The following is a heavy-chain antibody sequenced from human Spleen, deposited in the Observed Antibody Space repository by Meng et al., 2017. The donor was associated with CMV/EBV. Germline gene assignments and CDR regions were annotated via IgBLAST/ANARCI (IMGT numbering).Heavy chain of an antibody. CDR2: INPKSGGT. J-gene: IGHJ6*02. CDR3: ARDLVDYSASGTLSWGVAARLNQYYFVSYAMDI. Sequence: ASVKVSCKASGYTFTGYYIHWVRQAPGQGLEWLGWINPKSGGTKYAQKFEGRVTMTRDTSLSTAHMELSRLRSDDTAVYYCARDLVDYSASGTLSWGVAARLNQYYFVSYAMDIWGQGTTVTVS. D-gene: IGHD3-10*01. V-gene: IGHV1-2*02. CDR1: GYTFTGYY.